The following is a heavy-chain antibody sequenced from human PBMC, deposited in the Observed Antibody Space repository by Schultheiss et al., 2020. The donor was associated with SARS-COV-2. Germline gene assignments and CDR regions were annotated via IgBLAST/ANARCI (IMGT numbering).Heavy chain of an antibody. CDR2: ISSSGSTI. V-gene: IGHV3-48*04. Sequence: GGSLRLSCAASGFTFSAYGMSWVRQAPGKGLEWVSYISSSGSTIYYADSVKGRFTISRDNAKNSLYLQVNTLRAEDTALYFCAKVSVAAAGRAAYYGMDVWGHGTTVTVSS. CDR3: AKVSVAAAGRAAYYGMDV. J-gene: IGHJ6*02. CDR1: GFTFSAYG. D-gene: IGHD6-13*01.